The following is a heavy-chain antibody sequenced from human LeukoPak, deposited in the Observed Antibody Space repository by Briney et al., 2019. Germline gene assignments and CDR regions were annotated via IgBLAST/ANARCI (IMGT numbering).Heavy chain of an antibody. CDR3: AKLSVRYYYDSSGYLDAFDI. CDR1: GFTFSSYA. Sequence: GGSLRLSCAASGFTFSSYAMSWVRQAPGKGLEWVSAISGSGGSTYYADSVKGRFTISRDNSKNTLYLQMNSLRAEDTAVYYCAKLSVRYYYDSSGYLDAFDIWGQGTMVTVSS. D-gene: IGHD3-22*01. J-gene: IGHJ3*02. CDR2: ISGSGGST. V-gene: IGHV3-23*01.